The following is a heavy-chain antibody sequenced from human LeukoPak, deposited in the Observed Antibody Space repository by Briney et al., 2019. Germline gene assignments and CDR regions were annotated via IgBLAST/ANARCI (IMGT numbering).Heavy chain of an antibody. Sequence: SETLSLTCTVSGGSISSYYWSWIRQPPGKGLEWIGYIYYSGSTNYSPSLKSRVTISVDTSKNQFSLKLSSVTAADTAVYYCATGPQFYYYYMDVWGKGTTVTVSS. CDR1: GGSISSYY. CDR3: ATGPQFYYYYMDV. J-gene: IGHJ6*03. V-gene: IGHV4-59*01. CDR2: IYYSGST.